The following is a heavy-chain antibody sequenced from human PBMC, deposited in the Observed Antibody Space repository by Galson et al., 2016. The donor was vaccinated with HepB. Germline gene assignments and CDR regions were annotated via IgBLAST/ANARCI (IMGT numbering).Heavy chain of an antibody. J-gene: IGHJ5*01. Sequence: SVKVSCKASGGTFNSHIINWVRQAPGQGLEWMGGITIPMFVTPNYAERFQGRVTITADKSTSTVYIEVTTLTSDDTAVYYCAKERELGSHWYDSWGQGTLVSVSS. CDR1: GGTFNSHI. CDR2: ITIPMFVTP. CDR3: AKERELGSHWYDS. D-gene: IGHD1-7*01. V-gene: IGHV1-69*06.